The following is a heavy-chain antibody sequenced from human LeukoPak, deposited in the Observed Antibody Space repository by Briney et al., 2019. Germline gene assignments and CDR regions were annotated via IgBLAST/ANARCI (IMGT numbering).Heavy chain of an antibody. CDR3: ARFSGSSNFDY. V-gene: IGHV1-2*02. Sequence: ASVKVSCKASGYTFTGYYIHWVRQAPGQGLEWMGWINPNGGATNYAQNFQGRITLTRDTSITIAYMELSRLRSDDTAVYYCARFSGSSNFDYWGQGTLVTVPS. CDR2: INPNGGAT. D-gene: IGHD1-26*01. CDR1: GYTFTGYY. J-gene: IGHJ4*02.